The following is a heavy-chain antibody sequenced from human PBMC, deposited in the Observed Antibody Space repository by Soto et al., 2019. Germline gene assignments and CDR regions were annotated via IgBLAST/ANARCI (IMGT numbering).Heavy chain of an antibody. CDR1: GFTFSSYS. D-gene: IGHD6-13*01. CDR2: ISSSSSTI. V-gene: IGHV3-48*02. J-gene: IGHJ4*02. CDR3: ARLRRIAAAGTGPDY. Sequence: GGALRLSCAASGFTFSSYSMNWVRQAPGKGLEWVSYISSSSSTIYYADSVKGRFTISRDNAKNSLYLQMNSLRDEDTAVYYCARLRRIAAAGTGPDYWGQGTLVTVSS.